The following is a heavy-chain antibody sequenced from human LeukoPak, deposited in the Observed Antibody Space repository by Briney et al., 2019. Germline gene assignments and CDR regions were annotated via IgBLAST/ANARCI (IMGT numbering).Heavy chain of an antibody. V-gene: IGHV4-59*12. D-gene: IGHD3-16*01. CDR3: ARGLRGMINYYFDY. Sequence: PSETLSLTCTVSGGSISSYYWSWIRQPPGKGLEWIGYIYYSGSTNYNPSLKSRVTMSVDTSKNQFSLKLSSVTAADTAVYYCARGLRGMINYYFDYWGQGTLVTVSS. CDR2: IYYSGST. J-gene: IGHJ4*02. CDR1: GGSISSYY.